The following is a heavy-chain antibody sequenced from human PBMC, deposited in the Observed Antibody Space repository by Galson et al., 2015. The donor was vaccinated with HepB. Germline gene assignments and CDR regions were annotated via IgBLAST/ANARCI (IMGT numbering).Heavy chain of an antibody. V-gene: IGHV1-46*03. Sequence: SVKVSCKASGYTFTSYYMHWVRQAPGQGLEWMGIINPSGGSTSYAQKFQGRVTMTRDTSTSTVYMELSSLRSEDTAVYYCARDRYGSGSYSYSTENWFDPWGQGTLVTVSS. CDR2: INPSGGST. CDR3: ARDRYGSGSYSYSTENWFDP. J-gene: IGHJ5*02. CDR1: GYTFTSYY. D-gene: IGHD3-10*01.